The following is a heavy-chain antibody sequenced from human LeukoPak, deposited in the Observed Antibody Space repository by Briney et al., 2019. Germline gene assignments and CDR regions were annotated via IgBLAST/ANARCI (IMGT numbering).Heavy chain of an antibody. V-gene: IGHV4-34*01. CDR3: ARLLRGGRDTPMVTMIVVRAKSGAFDI. D-gene: IGHD3-22*01. J-gene: IGHJ3*02. CDR2: INHSGST. CDR1: GGSFSGYY. Sequence: SETLSLTCAVYGGSFSGYYWSWIRQPPGKGLEWIGEINHSGSTNYNPSLKSRVTISVDTSKNQFSLKLGSVTAADTAVYYCARLLRGGRDTPMVTMIVVRAKSGAFDIWGQGTMVTVSS.